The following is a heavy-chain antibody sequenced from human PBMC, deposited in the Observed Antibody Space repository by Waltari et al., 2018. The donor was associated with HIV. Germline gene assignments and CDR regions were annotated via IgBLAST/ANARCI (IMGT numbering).Heavy chain of an antibody. D-gene: IGHD3-10*01. CDR2: ISYDGIEK. CDR3: ARGRGGPDY. V-gene: IGHV3-30*01. J-gene: IGHJ4*02. CDR1: GFTFRNYA. Sequence: AASGFTFRNYAIHWVRQAPGKGLEWVTVISYDGIEKFYADSVKGRFTISRDNSKNTLYLQMNSLRAEDTAVYYCARGRGGPDYWGQGTRVTVSS.